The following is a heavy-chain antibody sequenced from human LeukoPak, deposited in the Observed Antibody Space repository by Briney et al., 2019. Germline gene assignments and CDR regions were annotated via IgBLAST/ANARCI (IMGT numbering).Heavy chain of an antibody. Sequence: GGSLRLSCAASGFTFTSYAMHWVRQAPGKGLEWVAVISYDGSNKYYADSVKGRFTISRDDSKNTVYLQMNGLRAGDTAVYYCAKDAQRGFDYSNSLEYWGQGTLVTVSS. V-gene: IGHV3-30*04. D-gene: IGHD4-11*01. J-gene: IGHJ4*02. CDR2: ISYDGSNK. CDR1: GFTFTSYA. CDR3: AKDAQRGFDYSNSLEY.